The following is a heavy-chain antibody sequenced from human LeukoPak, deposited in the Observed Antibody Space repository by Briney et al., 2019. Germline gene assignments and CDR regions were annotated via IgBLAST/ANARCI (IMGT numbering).Heavy chain of an antibody. CDR1: GYTFTGYY. J-gene: IGHJ4*02. V-gene: IGHV1-2*02. Sequence: GASVKVSCKASGYTFTGYYMHWVRQAPGQGLEWMGWINPKSGGTNYAQKFQGRVTMTRDTSISTAYMELSRLRSDDTAVYYCARPLERYSGYGIWGQGTLVTVSS. D-gene: IGHD5-12*01. CDR2: INPKSGGT. CDR3: ARPLERYSGYGI.